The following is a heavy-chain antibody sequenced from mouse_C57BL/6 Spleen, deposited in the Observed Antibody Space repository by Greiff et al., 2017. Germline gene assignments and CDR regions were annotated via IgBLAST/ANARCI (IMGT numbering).Heavy chain of an antibody. Sequence: VQLQQSGAELVKPGASVKMSCKASGYTFTSYWITWVKQRPGQGLEWIGDIYPGSGSTNYNEKFKSKDTLTVDKHSSTAYMKLCSLTSEDSAIYYCARETGYYAMDYWGQGTSVTVSS. J-gene: IGHJ4*01. CDR3: ARETGYYAMDY. D-gene: IGHD4-1*01. CDR2: IYPGSGST. V-gene: IGHV1-55*01. CDR1: GYTFTSYW.